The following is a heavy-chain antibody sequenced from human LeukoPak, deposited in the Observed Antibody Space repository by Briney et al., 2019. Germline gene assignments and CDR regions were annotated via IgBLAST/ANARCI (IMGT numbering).Heavy chain of an antibody. Sequence: ASVKVSCKASGYTFTGYYMHWVRQAPGQELEWMGWINPNSGGTNYAQKFQGRVTMTRDTFISTAYMELSRLKSDDTAVYYCARDSSSVDAFDIWGQGTMVTVSS. CDR2: INPNSGGT. V-gene: IGHV1-2*02. CDR3: ARDSSSVDAFDI. CDR1: GYTFTGYY. D-gene: IGHD6-6*01. J-gene: IGHJ3*02.